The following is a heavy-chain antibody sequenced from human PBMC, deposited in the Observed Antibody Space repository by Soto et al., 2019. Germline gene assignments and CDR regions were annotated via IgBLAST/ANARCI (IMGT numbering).Heavy chain of an antibody. J-gene: IGHJ6*02. CDR3: ARDSPVLGNRYYYYYGMDV. Sequence: SETLSLTCTVSGGSISRGGYYWSWIRQHPGKGLEWIGYIYYSGSTYYNPSLKSRVTISVDTSKNQFSLKLSSVTAADTAVYYCARDSPVLGNRYYYYYGMDVWGQGTTVTVSS. CDR2: IYYSGST. V-gene: IGHV4-31*03. CDR1: GGSISRGGYY. D-gene: IGHD2-8*01.